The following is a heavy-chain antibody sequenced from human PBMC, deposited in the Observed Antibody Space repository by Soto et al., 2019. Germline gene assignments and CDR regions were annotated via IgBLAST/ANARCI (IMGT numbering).Heavy chain of an antibody. CDR1: GFSLSTSGMC. V-gene: IGHV2-70*01. CDR2: IDWDDDK. CDR3: ARGETELRCLEWLLSPPYYFDY. D-gene: IGHD3-3*01. J-gene: IGHJ4*02. Sequence: SGPTLVNPTQTLTLTCTFSGFSLSTSGMCVSWIRQPPGKALEWLALIDWDDDKYYSTSLKTRLTISKDTPKNQVVLTMTNMDPVDTATYYCARGETELRCLEWLLSPPYYFDYWGQGTLVTVSS.